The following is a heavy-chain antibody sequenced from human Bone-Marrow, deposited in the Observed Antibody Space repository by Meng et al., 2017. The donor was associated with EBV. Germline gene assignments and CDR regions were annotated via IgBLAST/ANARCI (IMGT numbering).Heavy chain of an antibody. CDR2: INTKTGKP. CDR1: GYTFTSYA. CDR3: ARDGGRRLDY. J-gene: IGHJ4*02. V-gene: IGHV7-4-1*02. D-gene: IGHD3-16*01. Sequence: LVAAGPDLQKPGASVKLSWQSSGYTFTSYAMNWVRQAPGQGLEWMGWINTKTGKPTYAPGFTGRFVFSLDTSDSTTYLQISSLKTEDSAVYYCARDGGRRLDYWGQGTLVTVSS.